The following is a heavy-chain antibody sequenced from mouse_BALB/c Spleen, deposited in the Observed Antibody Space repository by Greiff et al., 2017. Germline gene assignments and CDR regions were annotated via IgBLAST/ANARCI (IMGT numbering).Heavy chain of an antibody. CDR2: ISSGGST. V-gene: IGHV5-6-5*01. CDR3: ARALYDSGFDY. Sequence: EVKLMESGGGLVQPGGSRKLSCAASGFTFSSFGMHWVRQAPEKGLEWVAYISSGGSTYYPDSVKGRFTISRDNARNILYLQMSSLRSEDTAMYYCARALYDSGFDYWGQGTTLTVSS. J-gene: IGHJ2*01. CDR1: GFTFSSFG. D-gene: IGHD2-3*01.